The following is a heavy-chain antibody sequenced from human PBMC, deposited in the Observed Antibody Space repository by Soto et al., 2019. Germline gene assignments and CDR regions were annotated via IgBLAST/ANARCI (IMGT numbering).Heavy chain of an antibody. Sequence: EVQLLESGGGLVQPGGSLRLSCAASGFTFSSYAMNWVRQGPGKGLEWVSVISGSGGSTYYADSVKGRFTISRDNSKNTLYLQMNSLRAEDTAVYYCESPSSGWYFDYWGQGTLVTVSS. CDR1: GFTFSSYA. CDR2: ISGSGGST. V-gene: IGHV3-23*01. J-gene: IGHJ4*02. D-gene: IGHD6-19*01. CDR3: ESPSSGWYFDY.